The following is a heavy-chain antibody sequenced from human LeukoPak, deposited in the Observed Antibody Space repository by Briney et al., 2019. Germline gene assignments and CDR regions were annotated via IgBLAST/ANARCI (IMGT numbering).Heavy chain of an antibody. Sequence: GRSLRLSCAASGFTFSSYGMHWVRQAPGKGLEWEAVISYDGSNKYYADSVKGRFTISRDNSKNTLYLQMNSLRAEDTAVYYCAKDRGPTGTYYFDYWGQGTLVTVSS. V-gene: IGHV3-30*18. CDR1: GFTFSSYG. CDR3: AKDRGPTGTYYFDY. CDR2: ISYDGSNK. J-gene: IGHJ4*02. D-gene: IGHD1-1*01.